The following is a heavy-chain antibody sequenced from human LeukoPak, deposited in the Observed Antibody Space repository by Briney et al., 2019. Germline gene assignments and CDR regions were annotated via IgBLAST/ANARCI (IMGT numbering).Heavy chain of an antibody. CDR1: GFTVSSNY. D-gene: IGHD6-13*01. V-gene: IGHV3-53*01. CDR3: AKDPYAAAGNYFDY. Sequence: PGGSLRLSCAASGFTVSSNYMSWVRQAPGKGLEWVSVIYSGGSTYYADSVKGRFTISRDNSKNTLYLQMNSLRAEDTAVYYCAKDPYAAAGNYFDYWGQGTLVTVSS. CDR2: IYSGGST. J-gene: IGHJ4*02.